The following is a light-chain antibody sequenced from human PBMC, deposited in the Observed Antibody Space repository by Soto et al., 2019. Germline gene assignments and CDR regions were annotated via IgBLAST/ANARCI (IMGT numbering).Light chain of an antibody. J-gene: IGKJ2*01. CDR2: LGS. CDR1: QSLLHSNGYNY. CDR3: MQALQTPMYT. Sequence: DIVMTQSPLSLPVTPGEPASISCRSSQSLLHSNGYNYLDWYLQKPGQSPQLLIYLGSNRASGVPDRFSGRRSGTDFTLKISRVEAEDVGVYYCMQALQTPMYTFGQGTKLEIK. V-gene: IGKV2-28*01.